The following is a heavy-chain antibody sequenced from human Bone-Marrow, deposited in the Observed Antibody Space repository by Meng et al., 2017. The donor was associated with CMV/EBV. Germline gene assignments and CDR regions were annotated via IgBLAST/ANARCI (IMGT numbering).Heavy chain of an antibody. CDR1: GYTFTGYY. D-gene: IGHD3-10*01. V-gene: IGHV1-2*02. Sequence: GQLGHSGAEVKKPGASVKVSCKASGYTFTGYYMHWVRQAPGQGLEWMGWINPNSGGTNYAQKFQGRVTMTRDTSISTAYMELSRLRSDDTAVYYCSYGSGSYYPFDYWGQGTLVTVSS. CDR3: SYGSGSYYPFDY. CDR2: INPNSGGT. J-gene: IGHJ4*02.